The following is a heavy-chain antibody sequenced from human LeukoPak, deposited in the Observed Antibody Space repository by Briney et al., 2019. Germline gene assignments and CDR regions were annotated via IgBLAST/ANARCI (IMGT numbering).Heavy chain of an antibody. CDR2: INPNSGGT. D-gene: IGHD3-3*01. CDR1: GYTFTGYY. CDR3: ARATYHDFWSGSYYYYYGMDV. J-gene: IGHJ6*02. Sequence: GASVKVSCKASGYTFTGYYMHWVRQAPGQGLEWMGWINPNSGGTNYAQKFQGWVTMTRDTSISTAYMELSRLRSDDTAVYYCARATYHDFWSGSYYYYYGMDVWGQGTTVTVSS. V-gene: IGHV1-2*04.